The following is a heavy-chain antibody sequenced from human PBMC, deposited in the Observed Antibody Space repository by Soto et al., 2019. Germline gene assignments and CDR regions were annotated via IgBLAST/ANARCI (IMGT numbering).Heavy chain of an antibody. Sequence: PWESLKISCQGSGYSFANYWIAWVRQMPGKGLEWVGVIYPGDSDTRYSPSFRGQVTISADKSISHVYLQWSSLKASDTAMYYCARNRLRQYYYGMDVWGQGTTVTVSS. CDR1: GYSFANYW. CDR2: IYPGDSDT. D-gene: IGHD3-10*01. CDR3: ARNRLRQYYYGMDV. V-gene: IGHV5-51*01. J-gene: IGHJ6*02.